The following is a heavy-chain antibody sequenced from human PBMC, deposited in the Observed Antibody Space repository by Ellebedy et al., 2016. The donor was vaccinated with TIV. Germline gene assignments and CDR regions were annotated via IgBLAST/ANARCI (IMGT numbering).Heavy chain of an antibody. J-gene: IGHJ6*02. V-gene: IGHV3-48*01. D-gene: IGHD5-12*01. CDR2: ISSSSNTI. CDR1: GFTFSTFG. CDR3: ARGWVATQYYTGVDV. Sequence: GESLKISXAASGFTFSTFGMNWVRQAPGKGLEWLSYISSSSNTIYYADSVKGRFTISRDNANNSLYLQMNSLRAEDTAVYFCARGWVATQYYTGVDVWGQGTTVTVSS.